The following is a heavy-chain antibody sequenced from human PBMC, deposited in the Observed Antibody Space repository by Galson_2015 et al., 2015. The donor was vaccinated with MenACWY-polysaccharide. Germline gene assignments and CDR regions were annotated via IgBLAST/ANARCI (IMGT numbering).Heavy chain of an antibody. CDR3: ARHVIGGGYFDY. Sequence: SVKVSCKASGYTFSRYPMHWVRQAPGQRIEWMGWITGGNGDTKYSEKFQDRVTITKDTSANTVYMELSSLRYEDTAVYYCARHVIGGGYFDYWGQGTLVTVSS. D-gene: IGHD2/OR15-2a*01. CDR1: GYTFSRYP. CDR2: ITGGNGDT. J-gene: IGHJ4*02. V-gene: IGHV1-3*01.